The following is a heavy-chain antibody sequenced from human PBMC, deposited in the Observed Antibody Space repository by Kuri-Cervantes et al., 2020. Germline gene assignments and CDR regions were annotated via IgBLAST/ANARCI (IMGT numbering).Heavy chain of an antibody. J-gene: IGHJ3*02. CDR3: ARVCSTSCSDAFDI. V-gene: IGHV1-2*02. CDR2: INPNSGGT. CDR1: GYTFTGYY. D-gene: IGHD2-2*01. Sequence: ASVKVSCKASGYTFTGYYMHWVRQAPGQGLVWMGWINPNSGGTNYAQKFQGRVTMTRDTSISTAYMELSRLRSDNTAVYYCARVCSTSCSDAFDIWGQGTMVTVSS.